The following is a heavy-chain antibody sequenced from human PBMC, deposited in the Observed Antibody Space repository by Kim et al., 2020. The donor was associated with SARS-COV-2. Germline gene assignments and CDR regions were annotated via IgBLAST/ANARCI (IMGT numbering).Heavy chain of an antibody. CDR3: ARHKRGQQLVKFVDY. Sequence: PSLKSRVTISVDTSKNQFSLKLSSVTAADTAVYYCARHKRGQQLVKFVDYWGQGTLVTVSS. V-gene: IGHV4-39*01. J-gene: IGHJ4*02. D-gene: IGHD6-13*01.